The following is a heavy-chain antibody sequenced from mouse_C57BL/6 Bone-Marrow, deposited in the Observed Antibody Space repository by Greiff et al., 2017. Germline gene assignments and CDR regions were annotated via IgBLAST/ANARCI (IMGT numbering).Heavy chain of an antibody. Sequence: EVKLMESGPELVKPGASVKISCKASGYTFTDYYMNWVKQSHGKSLEWIGDINPNNGGTSYNQKFKGKATLTVDKSSSTAYMELRSLTSEDSAVYYCASITTVVARPYFDYWGQGTTLTVSS. CDR1: GYTFTDYY. CDR3: ASITTVVARPYFDY. D-gene: IGHD1-1*01. J-gene: IGHJ2*01. V-gene: IGHV1-26*01. CDR2: INPNNGGT.